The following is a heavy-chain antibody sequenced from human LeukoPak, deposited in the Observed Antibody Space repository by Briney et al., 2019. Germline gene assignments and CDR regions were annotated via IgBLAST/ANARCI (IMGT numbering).Heavy chain of an antibody. CDR3: ARAGSRATNDAFDI. Sequence: KPSETLSLTCAVSGGSISSGGYSWSWIRQRPGTGLEWIGYIYHSGSTYYNPSLKSRVTISVDRSKNQFSLKLSSVTAADTAVYYCARAGSRATNDAFDIWGQGTMVTVSS. D-gene: IGHD1-26*01. J-gene: IGHJ3*02. CDR1: GGSISSGGYS. CDR2: IYHSGST. V-gene: IGHV4-30-2*01.